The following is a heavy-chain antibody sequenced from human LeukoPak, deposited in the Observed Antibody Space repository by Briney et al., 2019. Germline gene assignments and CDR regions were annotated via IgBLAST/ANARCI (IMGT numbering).Heavy chain of an antibody. V-gene: IGHV4-59*08. CDR2: IYYSGST. Sequence: SETLSLTCTVSGGSISSYYWSWIRQPPGKGLEWIGYIYYSGSTNYNPSLKSRVTISVDTSKNQFSLKLSSVTAADTAVYYCARHANVDYGGKLYYFDYWGQGTLVTVSS. CDR3: ARHANVDYGGKLYYFDY. J-gene: IGHJ4*02. D-gene: IGHD4-23*01. CDR1: GGSISSYY.